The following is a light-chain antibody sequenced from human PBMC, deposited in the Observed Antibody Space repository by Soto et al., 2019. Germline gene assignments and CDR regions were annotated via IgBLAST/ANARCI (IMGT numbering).Light chain of an antibody. V-gene: IGKV1-39*01. CDR3: QQSYSSPYT. Sequence: DIQMTQSPSSLSAAVGDRVTITCRASQDINKYLNWYRQTPGKAPNLLIFATSTLDSGVPSRFSGSRSGTDFSLTISSLQPEDFATYYCQQSYSSPYTFGQGTKLEF. J-gene: IGKJ2*01. CDR2: ATS. CDR1: QDINKY.